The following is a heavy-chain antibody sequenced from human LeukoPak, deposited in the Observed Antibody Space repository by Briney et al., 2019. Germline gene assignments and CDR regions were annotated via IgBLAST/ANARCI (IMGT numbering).Heavy chain of an antibody. CDR3: AINGCYRGVCAFDI. D-gene: IGHD2-21*01. CDR2: ISASGDVT. Sequence: PGGSLRLSCAASGFTFSKFPMGWVRQAPGRGLEWVSAISASGDVTFYADSLRGRFTISRDNSRNSLYLQMNSLRAEDMAGYYCAINGCYRGVCAFDIWGQGTMVTVSS. CDR1: GFTFSKFP. V-gene: IGHV3-23*01. J-gene: IGHJ3*02.